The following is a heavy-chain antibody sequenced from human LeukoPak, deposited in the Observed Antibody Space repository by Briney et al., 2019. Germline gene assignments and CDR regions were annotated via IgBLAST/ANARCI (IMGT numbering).Heavy chain of an antibody. V-gene: IGHV4-4*07. J-gene: IGHJ4*01. D-gene: IGHD3-3*01. Sequence: SETLSLTCTVSGGSTNTFYWSWIRQPAGKGLQWIGHSHPNGSTTYNPSLKRRTTMSVDASNNHFTLKLTSLTTADTAIYYCARDSSTVFGDQSFYSHYWGHGTQVIVPS. CDR3: ARDSSTVFGDQSFYSHY. CDR1: GGSTNTFY. CDR2: SHPNGST.